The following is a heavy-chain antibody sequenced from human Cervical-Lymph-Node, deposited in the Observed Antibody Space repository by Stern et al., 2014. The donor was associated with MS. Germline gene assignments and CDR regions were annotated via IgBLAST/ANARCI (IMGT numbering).Heavy chain of an antibody. Sequence: EVQLEESGGGLVQPGGSLRLSCAASGFTFTSYWMHWVRQAPGKGLVWVSRLKSDGGTTAYADSVKGRFTITRANARNTVYLQMSGLRAEDTAVYYCARALRRENDAFDIWGQGTMVTVSS. CDR1: GFTFTSYW. J-gene: IGHJ3*02. CDR2: LKSDGGTT. V-gene: IGHV3-74*02. CDR3: ARALRRENDAFDI.